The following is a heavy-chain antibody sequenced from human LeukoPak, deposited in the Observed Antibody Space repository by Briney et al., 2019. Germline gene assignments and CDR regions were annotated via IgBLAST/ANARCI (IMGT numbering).Heavy chain of an antibody. CDR3: ARGPRYGESGYDLGPY. CDR2: INPNSGGS. J-gene: IGHJ4*02. D-gene: IGHD5-12*01. CDR1: GYTFTSYY. V-gene: IGHV1-2*02. Sequence: ASVKVSCEASGYTFTSYYIHWMRQAPGQGLEWVGWINPNSGGSHYARRFQGRVTMTSDTSINTGYMELTSLTTDDTAVYYCARGPRYGESGYDLGPYWGQGTLVTVSS.